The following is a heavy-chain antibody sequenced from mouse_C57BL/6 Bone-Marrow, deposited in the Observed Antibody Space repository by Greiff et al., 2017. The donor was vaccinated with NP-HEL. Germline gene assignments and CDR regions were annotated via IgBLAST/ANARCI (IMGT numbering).Heavy chain of an antibody. Sequence: QVTLKVSGPGILQPSQTLSLTCSFSGFSLSTFGMGVGWIRQPSGKGLEWLAPIWWADDKSYNPALQSRLTISKDTSKTQVFLKIAKVDTADTATYYCARIAGLDSSGYSWFAYWGQGTLVTVSA. CDR2: IWWADDK. V-gene: IGHV8-8*01. J-gene: IGHJ3*01. D-gene: IGHD3-2*02. CDR3: ARIAGLDSSGYSWFAY. CDR1: GFSLSTFGMG.